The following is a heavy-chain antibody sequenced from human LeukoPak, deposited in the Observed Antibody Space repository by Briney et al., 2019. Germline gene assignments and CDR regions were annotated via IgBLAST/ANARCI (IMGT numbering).Heavy chain of an antibody. D-gene: IGHD3-9*01. V-gene: IGHV5-51*01. CDR1: GYPFTTYW. J-gene: IGHJ4*02. CDR2: TYPTDSDA. CDR3: GASPSPTGTERYY. Sequence: KPGESLKISCKLSGYPFTTYWIGWVRQMPGKGLEWMGITYPTDSDARYSPSFQGQVTISVDKSISTVYLQWNSLKASDSAMYYCGASPSPTGTERYYWGQGTLVTVSS.